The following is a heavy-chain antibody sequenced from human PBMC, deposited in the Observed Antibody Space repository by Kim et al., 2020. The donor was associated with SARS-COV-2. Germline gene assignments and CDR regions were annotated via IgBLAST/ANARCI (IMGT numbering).Heavy chain of an antibody. CDR2: INLSGIT. CDR1: GGSFSGYY. CDR3: ARGGSSDWYRARGGLDY. V-gene: IGHV4-34*01. Sequence: SETLSLTCAVYGGSFSGYYWNWIRQPPGKGLEWIGDINLSGITNYNPSLKSRVTLSVETAKKQFSLELRSVTAADTAVYYCARGGSSDWYRARGGLDYWGREALVNVSP. J-gene: IGHJ4*02. D-gene: IGHD6-19*01.